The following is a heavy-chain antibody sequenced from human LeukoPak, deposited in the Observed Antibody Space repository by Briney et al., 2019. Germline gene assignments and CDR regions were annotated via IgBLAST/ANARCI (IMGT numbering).Heavy chain of an antibody. CDR1: GYTFTSYD. D-gene: IGHD2-2*02. J-gene: IGHJ4*02. CDR2: MNPNSGNT. V-gene: IGHV1-8*01. Sequence: ASVKVSCKASGYTFTSYDINWVRQATGQGLEWMGWMNPNSGNTGYAQKFQGRVTMTRNTSISTAYMELSSLRSEDTAVYYCARGRSRVVPAAIGYWGRGTLVTVSS. CDR3: ARGRSRVVPAAIGY.